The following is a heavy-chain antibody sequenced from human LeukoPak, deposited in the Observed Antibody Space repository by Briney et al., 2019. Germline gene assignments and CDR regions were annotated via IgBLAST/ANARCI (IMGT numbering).Heavy chain of an antibody. J-gene: IGHJ6*02. D-gene: IGHD2-2*01. V-gene: IGHV1-69*04. Sequence: ASVKVSCKASGGTFSSYAISWVRQAPGQGLEWMGRIIPILGIANYAQKFQGRVTITADKSTSTAYMELSSLRSEDTAVYYCASYCSSTSCYRSYYYYCGMDVWGQGTTVTVSS. CDR1: GGTFSSYA. CDR2: IIPILGIA. CDR3: ASYCSSTSCYRSYYYYCGMDV.